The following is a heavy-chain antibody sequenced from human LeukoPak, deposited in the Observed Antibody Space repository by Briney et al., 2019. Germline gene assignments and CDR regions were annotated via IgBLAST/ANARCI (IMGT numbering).Heavy chain of an antibody. CDR2: IYYSGST. CDR1: GGSISSSSYY. D-gene: IGHD6-25*01. J-gene: IGHJ3*02. CDR3: ARRSSELDAFDI. Sequence: SETLSLTCTVSGGSISSSSYYWGWIRQPPVKGLEWIGSIYYSGSTYYNPSLKSRVTISVDTSKNQFSLKLSSVTAADTAVYYCARRSSELDAFDIWGQGTMVTVSS. V-gene: IGHV4-39*01.